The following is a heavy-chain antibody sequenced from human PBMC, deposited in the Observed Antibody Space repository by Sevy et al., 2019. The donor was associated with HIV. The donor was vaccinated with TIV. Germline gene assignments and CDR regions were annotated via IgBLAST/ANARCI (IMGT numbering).Heavy chain of an antibody. D-gene: IGHD6-19*01. V-gene: IGHV3-30*18. CDR1: GFTFSSYG. J-gene: IGHJ5*02. CDR2: ISYDGSNK. Sequence: GGSLRLSCAASGFTFSSYGMHWVRQAPGKGLDWVTVISYDGSNKYYADSVKGRFTISRDNSKNTLYLQMNSLRVEDTAVYYCAKGGQWLVGVWFDPWGQGTLVTVSS. CDR3: AKGGQWLVGVWFDP.